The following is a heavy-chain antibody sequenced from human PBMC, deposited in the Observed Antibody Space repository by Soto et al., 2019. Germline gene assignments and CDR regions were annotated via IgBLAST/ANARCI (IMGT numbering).Heavy chain of an antibody. D-gene: IGHD2-15*01. CDR2: ITPIFGTA. CDR3: AIDRGGISLPYFDL. J-gene: IGHJ2*01. V-gene: IGHV1-69*12. CDR1: GGTFRSYA. Sequence: QVQVEQSGAEVKKPGSSVKVSCKASGGTFRSYAISWVRQAPGQGLEWMGGITPIFGTANYAQKFQGRVTITADESSSTAYMELSSLRSEDTAVYYCAIDRGGISLPYFDLWGRGTLVPVSS.